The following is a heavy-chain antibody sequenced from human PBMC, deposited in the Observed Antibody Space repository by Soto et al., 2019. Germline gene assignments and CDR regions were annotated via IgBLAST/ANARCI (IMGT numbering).Heavy chain of an antibody. V-gene: IGHV1-2*02. J-gene: IGHJ4*02. D-gene: IGHD1-1*01. CDR1: GYTFTGYY. CDR2: INPNSGGT. CDR3: ARGKGTGTPPGVY. Sequence: ASVKVSCKASGYTFTGYYMHWVRQAPGQGLEWMGWINPNSGGTNYAQKFQGRVTMTRDTSISTAYMELSRLRSDDTALYYCARGKGTGTPPGVYWGQGTLVTVSS.